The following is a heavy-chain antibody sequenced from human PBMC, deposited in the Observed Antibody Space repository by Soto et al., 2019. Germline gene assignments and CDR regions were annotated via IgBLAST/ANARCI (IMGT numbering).Heavy chain of an antibody. Sequence: PGEALDISWQCSGYSFSSYWILWVRQMPGKGLEWMGIIYPGDSDTRYIPSFQGQVTISADKSISTAYLQWSSLKASDTAMYYCARFLFFGESSRNWFDTWGQGTLVTRLL. D-gene: IGHD3-10*01. CDR1: GYSFSSYW. CDR3: ARFLFFGESSRNWFDT. CDR2: IYPGDSDT. V-gene: IGHV5-51*01. J-gene: IGHJ5*02.